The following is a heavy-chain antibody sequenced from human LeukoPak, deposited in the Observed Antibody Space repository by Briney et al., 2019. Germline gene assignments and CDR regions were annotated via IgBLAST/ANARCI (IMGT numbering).Heavy chain of an antibody. CDR2: IYSGGST. Sequence: GGSLRLSCAASGVTVSSNYMSWVRQAPGKGLEWVSVIYSGGSTYYADSVKGRFTISRDNSKNTLYLQMNSLRAEDTAVYYCAKSYEGYYFDYWGQGTLVTVSS. D-gene: IGHD5-12*01. V-gene: IGHV3-53*01. J-gene: IGHJ4*02. CDR3: AKSYEGYYFDY. CDR1: GVTVSSNY.